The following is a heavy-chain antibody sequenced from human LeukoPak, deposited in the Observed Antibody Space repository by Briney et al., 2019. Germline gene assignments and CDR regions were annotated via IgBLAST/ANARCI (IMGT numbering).Heavy chain of an antibody. CDR1: GFTFSIYT. CDR2: ISSSSNTI. V-gene: IGHV3-48*01. Sequence: GGSLRPSCAASGFTFSIYTMNWVRQAPGKGLEWISYISSSSNTIYYADSVKGRFTISRDNAKNSLYLRLNSLRAEDTAVYYCARVGLRYSSSWYGGVWFDPWCQGTRVTVSS. J-gene: IGHJ5*02. CDR3: ARVGLRYSSSWYGGVWFDP. D-gene: IGHD6-13*01.